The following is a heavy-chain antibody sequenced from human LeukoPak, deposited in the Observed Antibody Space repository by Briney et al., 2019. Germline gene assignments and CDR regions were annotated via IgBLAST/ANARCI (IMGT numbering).Heavy chain of an antibody. CDR3: ARDLLWFGEPHVGMDV. Sequence: ASVKVSCKASGYTFTSYGISWVRQAPGQGLEWMGWISAYNGNTNYAQKLQGRVTMTTDTSTSTAYMELRSLRSDDTAVYYCARDLLWFGEPHVGMDVWGQGTTVTVSS. V-gene: IGHV1-18*01. J-gene: IGHJ6*02. D-gene: IGHD3-10*01. CDR2: ISAYNGNT. CDR1: GYTFTSYG.